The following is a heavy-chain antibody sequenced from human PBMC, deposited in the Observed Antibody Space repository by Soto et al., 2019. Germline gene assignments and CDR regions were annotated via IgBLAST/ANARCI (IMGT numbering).Heavy chain of an antibody. CDR3: CRGGNDILTGFPHYYMDV. V-gene: IGHV1-46*03. J-gene: IGHJ6*03. CDR2: INPSGGST. D-gene: IGHD3-9*01. Sequence: QVQLVQSGSEVKKPGASVKVSCKASGYTFTNYYIHWVRQAPGQGLEWMGIINPSGGSTTYAQKFQGRVTLTRDTSATTVYTDLSSLRSEDTAMYYCCRGGNDILTGFPHYYMDVWGKGTTVTVSS. CDR1: GYTFTNYY.